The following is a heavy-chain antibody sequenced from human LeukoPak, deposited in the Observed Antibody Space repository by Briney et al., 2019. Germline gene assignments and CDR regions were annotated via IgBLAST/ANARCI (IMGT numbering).Heavy chain of an antibody. V-gene: IGHV1-18*01. CDR3: AREEKPYDY. CDR2: INAYNGNT. CDR1: GYTFTYYV. Sequence: ASVKVSCKTSGYTFTYYVISWVRQAPGQGLEWMGWINAYNGNTNDAQKFQGRVTMTTDTSTSTAYMELRSLRSDDTAVYYCAREEKPYDYWGQGTLVSVSS. J-gene: IGHJ4*02.